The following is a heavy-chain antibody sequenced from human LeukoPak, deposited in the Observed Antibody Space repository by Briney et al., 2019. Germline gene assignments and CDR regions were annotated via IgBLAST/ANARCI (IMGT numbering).Heavy chain of an antibody. D-gene: IGHD6-19*01. V-gene: IGHV1-2*02. CDR3: AREASDSSGWYGFDP. CDR2: INPNSGGT. J-gene: IGHJ5*02. Sequence: GASVKVSCKASGYTFTGYYMHWVRQAPGQGLEWMGWINPNSGGTNYAQKFQGRVTMTRDTSISTAYMELSRLRSDDTAVYYCAREASDSSGWYGFDPWGQGTLVTVSS. CDR1: GYTFTGYY.